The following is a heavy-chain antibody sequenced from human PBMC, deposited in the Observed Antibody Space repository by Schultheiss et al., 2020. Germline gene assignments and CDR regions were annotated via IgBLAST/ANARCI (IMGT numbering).Heavy chain of an antibody. J-gene: IGHJ4*02. Sequence: WGSLRLSCVASGFTFSNAWMTWVRQAPGKGLEWVGHIKLKSDGGTTDYAAPVQGRFTISRDDSKNTLYLQMNSLKIEDTAVYYCTTNWNYDHWGQGTLVTVSS. V-gene: IGHV3-15*01. CDR2: IKLKSDGGTT. CDR1: GFTFSNAW. D-gene: IGHD1-7*01. CDR3: TTNWNYDH.